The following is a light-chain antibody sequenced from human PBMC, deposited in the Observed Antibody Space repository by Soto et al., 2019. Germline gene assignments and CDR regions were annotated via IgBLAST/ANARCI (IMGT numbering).Light chain of an antibody. CDR3: QSYDSSLSGSV. Sequence: QSVLTQPPSVSGAPGQRVTISCTGSSSNIGAGYGVHWYQQLPGTAPKLLIYGNSNRPSGVPDRFSGSKSGTSASLAITGXXAEDEADYYCQSYDSSLSGSVFGGGTKLTVL. CDR1: SSNIGAGYG. V-gene: IGLV1-40*01. CDR2: GNS. J-gene: IGLJ3*02.